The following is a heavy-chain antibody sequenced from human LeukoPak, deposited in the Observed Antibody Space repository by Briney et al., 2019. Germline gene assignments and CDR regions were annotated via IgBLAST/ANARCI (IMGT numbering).Heavy chain of an antibody. J-gene: IGHJ2*01. Sequence: GGSLRLSCAASGFTFSSYAMSWVRQAPGKGLEWVSAISGSGGSTYYADSVKGRFTISRDNSKNTLYLQMNSLRAEDTAVYYCAKANRGYYDILTGYYRLNYWYFDLWGRGTLVTVSS. CDR2: ISGSGGST. CDR1: GFTFSSYA. D-gene: IGHD3-9*01. CDR3: AKANRGYYDILTGYYRLNYWYFDL. V-gene: IGHV3-23*01.